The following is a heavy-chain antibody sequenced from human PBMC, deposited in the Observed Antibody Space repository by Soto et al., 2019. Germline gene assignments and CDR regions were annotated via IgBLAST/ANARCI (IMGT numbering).Heavy chain of an antibody. CDR3: ARAGYCSSTSCPLGGY. J-gene: IGHJ4*02. Sequence: QVQLVESGGGVVQPGRSLRLSCAASGFTFSSYGMHWVRQAPGKGLEWVAVIWYEGSNKYYADSVKGRFTISRDNSKNTLYLQMNSLRAEDTAVYYCARAGYCSSTSCPLGGYWGQGTLVTVSS. V-gene: IGHV3-33*01. CDR2: IWYEGSNK. D-gene: IGHD2-2*01. CDR1: GFTFSSYG.